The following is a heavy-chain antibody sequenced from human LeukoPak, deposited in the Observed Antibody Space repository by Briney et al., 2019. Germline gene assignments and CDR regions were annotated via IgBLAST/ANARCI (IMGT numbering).Heavy chain of an antibody. CDR2: IKQGGTEK. D-gene: IGHD6-6*01. CDR1: GXTFSSYW. CDR3: ARDVRPDY. J-gene: IGHJ4*02. V-gene: IGHV3-7*04. Sequence: PGGSLRLSCAASGXTFSSYWMSWVRQAPGEGLEWVANIKQGGTEKYYMDSVKGRFSISRDNAKNSLYLQMNALRAEDTAVYYCARDVRPDYWGQGTLVTVST.